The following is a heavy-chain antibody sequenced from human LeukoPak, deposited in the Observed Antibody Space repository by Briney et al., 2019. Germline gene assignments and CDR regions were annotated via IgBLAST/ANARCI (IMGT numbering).Heavy chain of an antibody. D-gene: IGHD6-6*01. CDR1: GGSISGHY. V-gene: IGHV4-59*11. CDR3: ASLQSPDSSSNDWFDP. J-gene: IGHJ5*02. Sequence: PSETLSLTCTVSGGSISGHYWNWIRQPPGKGLEWIGYIHYSGDTNYNRSLKSRVAISVDTSKNQFSLKLSSVTAADTAVYYCASLQSPDSSSNDWFDPWGQGTLVTVSS. CDR2: IHYSGDT.